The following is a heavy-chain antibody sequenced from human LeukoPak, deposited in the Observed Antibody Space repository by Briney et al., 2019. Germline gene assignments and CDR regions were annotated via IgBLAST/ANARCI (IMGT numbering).Heavy chain of an antibody. Sequence: GESLKISCEGSGYSFTSYWIGWVRQMPGKGLEWMGIIYPGDSDTRYSPSFEGQVTISADKSINTAYLQWSSLKASDTAMYYCASTHGDRLDYYGSGSYKDYWSQGTLVTVSS. V-gene: IGHV5-51*01. CDR2: IYPGDSDT. J-gene: IGHJ4*02. CDR1: GYSFTSYW. CDR3: ASTHGDRLDYYGSGSYKDY. D-gene: IGHD3-10*01.